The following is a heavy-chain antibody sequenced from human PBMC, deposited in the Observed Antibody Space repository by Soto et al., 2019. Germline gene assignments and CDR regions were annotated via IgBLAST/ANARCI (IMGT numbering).Heavy chain of an antibody. CDR3: AKDFWRNSYYYGMDV. J-gene: IGHJ6*02. D-gene: IGHD3-3*01. Sequence: GGSLRLSCAASGFTFSSYGMHWVRQAPGKGLEWVAVISYDGSNKYYADSVKGRFTISRDNSKNTLYLQMNSLRAEDTAVYYCAKDFWRNSYYYGMDVWGQGTTVTVSS. V-gene: IGHV3-30*18. CDR2: ISYDGSNK. CDR1: GFTFSSYG.